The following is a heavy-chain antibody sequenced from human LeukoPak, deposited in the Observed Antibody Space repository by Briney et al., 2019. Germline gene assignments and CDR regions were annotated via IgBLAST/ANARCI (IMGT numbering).Heavy chain of an antibody. CDR2: IYPGYYDT. V-gene: IGHV5-51*01. CDR3: ARRDGLGAFVI. J-gene: IGHJ3*02. CDR1: GYSFTNYW. Sequence: GESPMLSCRGSGYSFTNYWIGWVRQMPGTGLEWMGIIYPGYYDTSYSPSFQGQVTISADKSVSTADLRWSSLKASDTAMYYCARRDGLGAFVIWGQGAKVTVSS. D-gene: IGHD5-24*01.